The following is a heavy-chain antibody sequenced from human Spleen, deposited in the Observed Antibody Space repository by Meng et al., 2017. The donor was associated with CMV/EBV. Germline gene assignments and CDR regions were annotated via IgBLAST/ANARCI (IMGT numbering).Heavy chain of an antibody. CDR1: DVSISNSSFF. D-gene: IGHD1-26*01. CDR2: FFHSGDT. V-gene: IGHV4-39*01. J-gene: IGHJ4*02. CDR3: ARHLRGYSWPKSD. Sequence: TVSDVSISNSSFFWGWIRQPPGKGLEWIGSFFHSGDTYSNPSLRSRVAMSVDTSKNQFSLRLNSVTATDTAVYYCARHLRGYSWPKSDWGQGTLVTVSS.